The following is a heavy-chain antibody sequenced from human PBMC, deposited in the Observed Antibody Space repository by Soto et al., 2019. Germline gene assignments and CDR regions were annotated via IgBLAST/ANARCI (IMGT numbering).Heavy chain of an antibody. V-gene: IGHV5-10-1*01. CDR2: IDPSDSYT. J-gene: IGHJ3*02. CDR1: GYSFTSYW. D-gene: IGHD3-3*01. Sequence: GESLKISCKGSGYSFTSYWISWVRQMPGKGLEWMGRIDPSDSYTNYSPSFQSHVTISADKSISTAYLQWSSLKASDTAMYYCASRYDSDAFDIWGQGTMVTVSS. CDR3: ASRYDSDAFDI.